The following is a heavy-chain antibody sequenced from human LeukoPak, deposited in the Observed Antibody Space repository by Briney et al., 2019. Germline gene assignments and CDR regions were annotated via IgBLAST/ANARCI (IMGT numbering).Heavy chain of an antibody. Sequence: ASVKVSCKASAYSLTDHYVHWVRQAPGEGLEWMGWISPNTGGTIYAQKFQGGVTMTRDTSIITAYMELSKLRSYNTSFYYCAREVRSGTFDLWGEGTMLTASS. CDR2: ISPNTGGT. D-gene: IGHD6-25*01. V-gene: IGHV1-2*02. CDR3: AREVRSGTFDL. J-gene: IGHJ3*01. CDR1: AYSLTDHY.